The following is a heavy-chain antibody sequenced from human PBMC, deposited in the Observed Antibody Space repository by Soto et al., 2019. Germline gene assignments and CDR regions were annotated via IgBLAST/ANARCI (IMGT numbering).Heavy chain of an antibody. Sequence: GGSLRLSCAASGFTFSSYSMNWVRQAPGKGLEWVSYISSSSSTIYYADSVKGRFTISRDNAKNSLYLQMNSLRDEDTAVYYCARVYDFWSGYYPAVLQFDYWGQGTLVTVSS. J-gene: IGHJ4*02. CDR2: ISSSSSTI. V-gene: IGHV3-48*02. CDR3: ARVYDFWSGYYPAVLQFDY. D-gene: IGHD3-3*01. CDR1: GFTFSSYS.